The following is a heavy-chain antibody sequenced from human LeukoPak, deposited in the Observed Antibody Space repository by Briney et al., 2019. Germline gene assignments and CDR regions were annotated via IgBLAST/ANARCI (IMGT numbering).Heavy chain of an antibody. D-gene: IGHD7-27*01. V-gene: IGHV3-21*04. Sequence: GGSLRLSCAASGFTFSSYSMNWVRQAPGKGLEWVSSISSSSSYIYYADFVKGRFTISRDNSKNTLYLQINSLRAEDTAVYYCAKDLNWGGRWGQGTLVTVSS. CDR1: GFTFSSYS. J-gene: IGHJ4*02. CDR2: ISSSSSYI. CDR3: AKDLNWGGR.